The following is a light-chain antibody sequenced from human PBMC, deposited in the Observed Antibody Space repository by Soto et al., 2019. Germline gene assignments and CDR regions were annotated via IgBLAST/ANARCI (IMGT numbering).Light chain of an antibody. CDR3: VFYMGSGISV. CDR1: SGSVSTSYY. V-gene: IGLV8-61*01. CDR2: NTN. Sequence: QAVVTQEPSLSVSPGGTVTLTCGLRSGSVSTSYYPSWYQQTPGQAPRTLIYNTNSRSSGVPDRFFGSILGNKAALTITGAQADDESDYYCVFYMGSGISVFGGGTKVTVL. J-gene: IGLJ3*02.